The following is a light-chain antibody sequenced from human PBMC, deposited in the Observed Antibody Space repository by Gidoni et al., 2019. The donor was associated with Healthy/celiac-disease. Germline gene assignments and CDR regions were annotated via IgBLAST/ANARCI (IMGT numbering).Light chain of an antibody. CDR3: QQSYSTLGFT. Sequence: DIQMTRSPPSLSASVGDRVTITCRASQSISSYLNWYQQKQGKAPKLLIYAASSLQSGVPSRFSGSGSGTDFTLTISSLQPEDFATYYCQQSYSTLGFTFXPXTKVDIK. CDR2: AAS. J-gene: IGKJ3*01. V-gene: IGKV1-39*01. CDR1: QSISSY.